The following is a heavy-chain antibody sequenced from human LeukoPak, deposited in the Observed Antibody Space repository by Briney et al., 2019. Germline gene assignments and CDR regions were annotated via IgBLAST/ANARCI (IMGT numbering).Heavy chain of an antibody. Sequence: GGSLRLSCAASGFTFSSYGIHWVRQAPGKGLEWVAVISYDGSNKYYADSVRGRFTVSRDNSENTLYLQMHSLSAEDTAVYYCARDLGGGRYCDYWGQGTLVSVSS. CDR2: ISYDGSNK. CDR1: GFTFSSYG. V-gene: IGHV3-30*03. CDR3: ARDLGGGRYCDY. J-gene: IGHJ4*02.